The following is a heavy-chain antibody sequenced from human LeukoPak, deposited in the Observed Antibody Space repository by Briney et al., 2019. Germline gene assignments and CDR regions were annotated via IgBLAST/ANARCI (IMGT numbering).Heavy chain of an antibody. Sequence: SETLSLTRAVYGGSFSGYYWSWIRQPPGKGLEWIGEINHSGSTNYNPSLKSRVTISVDTSKNQFSLKLSSVTAADTAVYYCARGTAMVSFDYWGQGTLVTVSS. CDR3: ARGTAMVSFDY. CDR1: GGSFSGYY. V-gene: IGHV4-34*01. CDR2: INHSGST. D-gene: IGHD5-18*01. J-gene: IGHJ4*02.